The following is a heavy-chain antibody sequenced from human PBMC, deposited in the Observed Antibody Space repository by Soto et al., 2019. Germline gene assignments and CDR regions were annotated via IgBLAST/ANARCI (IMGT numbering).Heavy chain of an antibody. CDR2: INHRGSA. J-gene: IGHJ4*02. Sequence: SETLSLTCAVSGASVSSTYWWSWVRQPPGKGPEWIGEINHRGSANYNPSLKSRVTISVDISKSQFSLRLTSVTAADTAVYYCARYNAASGTYYFDFWAQGALVTVSS. V-gene: IGHV4-4*02. D-gene: IGHD6-13*01. CDR1: GASVSSTYW. CDR3: ARYNAASGTYYFDF.